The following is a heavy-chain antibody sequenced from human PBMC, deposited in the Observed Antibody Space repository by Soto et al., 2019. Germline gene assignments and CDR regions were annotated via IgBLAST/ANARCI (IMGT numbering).Heavy chain of an antibody. CDR3: ARDRNLGGGME. CDR2: IIPILGIA. D-gene: IGHD3-16*01. J-gene: IGHJ4*02. V-gene: IGHV1-69*02. Sequence: QVQLVQSGAEVKKPGSSVKVSCKASGGTFSSYTISWVRQAPGQGLEWMGRIIPILGIANYAQKFQGRVTINAEQSTSTAYMERSSLRSEDTAVYYCARDRNLGGGMEWGQGTLVTVSS. CDR1: GGTFSSYT.